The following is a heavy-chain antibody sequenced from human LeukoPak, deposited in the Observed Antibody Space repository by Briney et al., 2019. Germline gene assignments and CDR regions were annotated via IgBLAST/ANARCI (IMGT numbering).Heavy chain of an antibody. CDR1: GYTFPSYD. J-gene: IGHJ5*02. CDR3: ARGRVAGTGWFDP. Sequence: GASVKVSCKASGYTFPSYDINWVRQATGQGLEWMGWMNPNSGNTGYAQKFQGRVTMTRNTSISTAYMELSSLRSEDTAAYYCARGRVAGTGWFDPWGQGTLVTVSS. D-gene: IGHD6-19*01. V-gene: IGHV1-8*01. CDR2: MNPNSGNT.